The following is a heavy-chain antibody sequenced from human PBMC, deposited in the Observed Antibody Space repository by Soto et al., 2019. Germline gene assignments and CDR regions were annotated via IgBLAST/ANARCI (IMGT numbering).Heavy chain of an antibody. CDR1: GGSISSSSYY. D-gene: IGHD6-6*01. Sequence: SETLSLTCTVSGGSISSSSYYWGWILQPPGKGLEWIGSIYYSGSTYYTPSLKSRVPISVDTSKNQFSLKLSSVTAADTAVYYCARPWGDSSSSQDYWGQGTLVTVSS. V-gene: IGHV4-39*01. J-gene: IGHJ4*02. CDR2: IYYSGST. CDR3: ARPWGDSSSSQDY.